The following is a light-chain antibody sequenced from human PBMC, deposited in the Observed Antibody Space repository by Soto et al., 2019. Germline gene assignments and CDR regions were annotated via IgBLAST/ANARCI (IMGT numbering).Light chain of an antibody. CDR1: QSVGSSY. V-gene: IGKV3-20*01. J-gene: IGKJ2*01. Sequence: EIVLTQSPGTLSLSPGERATLSCRASQSVGSSYLAWYQQKPGQAPRLLIYGASSRATGIPDRFSGSGSGTYYTLTISSLQPEDVATYYCQKFNSVPHTFGQGTKLEIK. CDR2: GAS. CDR3: QKFNSVPHT.